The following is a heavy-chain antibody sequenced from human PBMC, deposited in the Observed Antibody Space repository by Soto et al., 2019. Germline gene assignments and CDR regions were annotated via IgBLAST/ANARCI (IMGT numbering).Heavy chain of an antibody. CDR3: ARIEYSSSWYSVDP. J-gene: IGHJ5*02. D-gene: IGHD6-13*01. CDR2: IDWDDDK. CDR1: GFSLSTSGMC. V-gene: IGHV2-70*11. Sequence: SGATLVNPTQTLTLTCTFSGFSLSTSGMCVSWIRQPPGKALEWLARIDWDDDKYYSTSLKTRLTISKDTSKSQVVLTMTNMDPVDTATYYCARIEYSSSWYSVDPWGQGTLVTVSS.